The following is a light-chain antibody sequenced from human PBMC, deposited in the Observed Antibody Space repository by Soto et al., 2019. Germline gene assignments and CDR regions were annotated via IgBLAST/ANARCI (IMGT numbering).Light chain of an antibody. J-gene: IGKJ2*01. Sequence: EIVMTQSPATLSVSPGERATLSCRASQSVSSNLAWYQQKPGQAHRLLIYGASTRATGIPARCSGSGSGTEFTLTISSLQSEDFAVYYCQQYNNWPLMYTFGQGTKLEIK. CDR1: QSVSSN. CDR2: GAS. CDR3: QQYNNWPLMYT. V-gene: IGKV3-15*01.